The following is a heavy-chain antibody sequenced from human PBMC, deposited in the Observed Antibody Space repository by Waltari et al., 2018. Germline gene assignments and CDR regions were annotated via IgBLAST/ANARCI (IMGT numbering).Heavy chain of an antibody. D-gene: IGHD7-27*01. CDR1: GYTFTDNS. CDR3: ATLETGALFDY. CDR2: VDPEDGET. Sequence: EVQLVQSGAEVKKPGATVKISCKASGYTFTDNSLTWGKQAPGKGLEWMGRVDPEDGETRYAEKFQGRVTITADTSTDTAYMELSSLRSEDTAVYYCATLETGALFDYWGQGTLVTVSS. J-gene: IGHJ4*02. V-gene: IGHV1-69-2*01.